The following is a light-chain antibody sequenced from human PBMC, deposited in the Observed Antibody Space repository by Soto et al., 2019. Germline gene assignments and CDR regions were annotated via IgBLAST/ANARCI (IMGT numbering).Light chain of an antibody. Sequence: EFVVTQSLGTLSLSPRERATLSCRTSQSVSSSYLAWYQQKPGQAPRLLIYGASSRATGIPDRFSGSGSGTDFTLTISRLEPEDIAVYYCQQYGSSPPSTFGQGTRLEI. V-gene: IGKV3-20*01. J-gene: IGKJ5*01. CDR2: GAS. CDR3: QQYGSSPPST. CDR1: QSVSSSY.